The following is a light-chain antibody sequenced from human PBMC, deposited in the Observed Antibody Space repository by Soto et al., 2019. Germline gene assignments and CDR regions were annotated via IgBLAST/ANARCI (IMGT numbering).Light chain of an antibody. CDR2: WAS. CDR1: QSVLQSADNKNR. CDR3: QQYYSSPFT. V-gene: IGKV4-1*01. J-gene: IGKJ2*01. Sequence: DIVMTQSPDSLAVSLGERATINGKSSQSVLQSADNKNRLTWYQQKPGQPPRLLIYWASFRESGVPDRFSGSGSGTDFTLTISSLQAEHVAVYYCQQYYSSPFTFGQGTKLEIK.